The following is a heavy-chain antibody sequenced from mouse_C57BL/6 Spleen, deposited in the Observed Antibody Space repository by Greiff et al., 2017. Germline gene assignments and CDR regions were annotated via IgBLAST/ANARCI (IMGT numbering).Heavy chain of an antibody. D-gene: IGHD2-1*01. V-gene: IGHV1-55*01. Sequence: QVQLQQSGAELVKPGASVKMSCKASGYTFTSYWITWVKQRPGQGLEWIGDIYPGSGSTNYNEKFKSKATLTVDTSSSTAYMQLSSLTSEDSAVYYCARSRVYGNYGGTFDYWGQGTTLTVSS. CDR2: IYPGSGST. J-gene: IGHJ2*01. CDR3: ARSRVYGNYGGTFDY. CDR1: GYTFTSYW.